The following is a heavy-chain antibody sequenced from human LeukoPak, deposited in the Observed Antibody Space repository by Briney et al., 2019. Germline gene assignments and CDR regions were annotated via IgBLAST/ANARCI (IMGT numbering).Heavy chain of an antibody. CDR1: GYTLTELS. CDR3: ATGRPGVLRYFDRPPDAFDI. Sequence: ASVKVSFKVSGYTLTELSMHWVRQAPGKGLEWMGGFDPEDGETIYAQKFQGRVTMTEDTSTDTAYMELSSLRSEDTAVYYCATGRPGVLRYFDRPPDAFDIWGQGTMVTVSS. CDR2: FDPEDGET. V-gene: IGHV1-24*01. J-gene: IGHJ3*02. D-gene: IGHD3-9*01.